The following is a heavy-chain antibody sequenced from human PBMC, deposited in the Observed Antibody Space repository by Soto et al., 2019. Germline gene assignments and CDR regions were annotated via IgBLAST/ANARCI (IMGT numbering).Heavy chain of an antibody. CDR3: ARDPVTAD. V-gene: IGHV3-7*03. J-gene: IGHJ4*02. Sequence: GGSLRLSCAASGFTFSSYAMSWVRQAPGKGLEWVGSIKGDGSDPHYVDSVKGRFTISRDNAENSIYLQMNSLKAEDTAMYYCARDPVTADWGQGTLVTVSS. CDR1: GFTFSSYA. CDR2: IKGDGSDP.